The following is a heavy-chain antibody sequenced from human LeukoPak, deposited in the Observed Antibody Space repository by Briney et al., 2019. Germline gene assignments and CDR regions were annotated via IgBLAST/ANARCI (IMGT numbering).Heavy chain of an antibody. CDR3: AKSYGSGRAHDF. V-gene: IGHV1-46*01. D-gene: IGHD3-10*01. Sequence: MGLINPRDGSTTYAQRFQGRVTMTRETSTSTVYMDLSNLRSDDTAVYYCAKSYGSGRAHDFWGQGTLVTVSS. J-gene: IGHJ4*02. CDR2: INPRDGST.